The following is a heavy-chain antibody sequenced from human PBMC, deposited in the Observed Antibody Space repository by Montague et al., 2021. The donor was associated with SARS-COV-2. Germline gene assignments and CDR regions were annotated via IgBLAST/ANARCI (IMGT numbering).Heavy chain of an antibody. CDR2: INHGGST. V-gene: IGHV4-34*01. J-gene: IGHJ6*03. CDR3: ARLRDGVVPSPILGVGPYYSYYYVDV. D-gene: IGHD3-10*01. CDR1: GTSFSGYY. Sequence: SETLSLTCAVHGTSFSGYYWNWIRQPPGKGLEWIGEINHGGSTKYSPSLKSRLTISADASKNQFPLKLTSVAAADTAVYYCARLRDGVVPSPILGVGPYYSYYYVDVWGRGTTVTVSS.